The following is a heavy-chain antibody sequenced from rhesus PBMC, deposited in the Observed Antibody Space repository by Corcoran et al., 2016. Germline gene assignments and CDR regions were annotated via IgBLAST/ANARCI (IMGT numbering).Heavy chain of an antibody. Sequence: QLQLQESGPGLVKPSETLSVTCAVSGGSISSSYWGWIRQAPGKGLEWIGDIYGSGSSTNYNPSLKSRVTLSVDTSKNQLSLKLSSVTTADTAVYYCARGARIAAAGRGFDYWGQGVLVTVSS. D-gene: IGHD6-25*01. CDR2: IYGSGSST. CDR3: ARGARIAAAGRGFDY. J-gene: IGHJ4*01. CDR1: GGSISSSY. V-gene: IGHV4-169*01.